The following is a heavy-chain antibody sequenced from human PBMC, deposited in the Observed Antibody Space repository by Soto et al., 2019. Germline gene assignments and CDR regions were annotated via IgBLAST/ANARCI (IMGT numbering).Heavy chain of an antibody. V-gene: IGHV3-21*01. Sequence: EVQLVESGGGLVKPGGSLRLSCAASGFTFSSYSMNWVRQAPGKGLEGVSSISSSSSYIYYADSGKGRFTISSDNAKNSLYLQTNSLRAEDTAVYYCARDRYCSSTSCNEFDYWGQGTLVTVAS. D-gene: IGHD2-2*01. CDR2: ISSSSSYI. J-gene: IGHJ4*02. CDR3: ARDRYCSSTSCNEFDY. CDR1: GFTFSSYS.